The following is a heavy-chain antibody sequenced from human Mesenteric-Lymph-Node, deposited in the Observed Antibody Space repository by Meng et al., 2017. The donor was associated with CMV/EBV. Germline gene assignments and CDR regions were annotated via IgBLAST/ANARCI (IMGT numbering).Heavy chain of an antibody. CDR3: ARRGNGHAIDY. CDR2: INPSNSGT. J-gene: IGHJ4*02. D-gene: IGHD1-26*01. Sequence: ISCKGSGYTCSTYWIGWVRQRPGQGLEWMGIINPSNSGTRYSPSFQGKVTISPDKSISTAYLQWSSLKASDTAMYFCARRGNGHAIDYWGQGTLVTVSS. V-gene: IGHV5-51*01. CDR1: GYTCSTYW.